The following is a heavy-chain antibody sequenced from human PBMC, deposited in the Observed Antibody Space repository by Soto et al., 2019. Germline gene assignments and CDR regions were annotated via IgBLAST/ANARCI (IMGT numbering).Heavy chain of an antibody. V-gene: IGHV3-23*01. Sequence: PGGSLRLSCAASGFTFSSYAMSWVRQAPGKGLEWVSAISGSGGSTYYADSVKGRFTISRDNAKNSLYLQMNSPRTEDTAVYYCVRTSLVVAAATREDYWGQGTLVTVSS. CDR1: GFTFSSYA. J-gene: IGHJ4*02. D-gene: IGHD2-15*01. CDR3: VRTSLVVAAATREDY. CDR2: ISGSGGST.